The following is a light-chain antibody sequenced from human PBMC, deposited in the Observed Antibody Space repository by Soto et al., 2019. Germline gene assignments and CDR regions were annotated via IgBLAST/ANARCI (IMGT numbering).Light chain of an antibody. CDR1: QSISSW. CDR2: KAS. J-gene: IGKJ2*01. V-gene: IGKV1-5*03. Sequence: DIQMTQSPSTLSASVGDGVTITCRASQSISSWLAWYQQKPGKAPKLLIYKASSLESGVPSRFSGSGSGTEFTLTISSLQPDDFATYYCQQYNSYRYTFGQGTKVDIK. CDR3: QQYNSYRYT.